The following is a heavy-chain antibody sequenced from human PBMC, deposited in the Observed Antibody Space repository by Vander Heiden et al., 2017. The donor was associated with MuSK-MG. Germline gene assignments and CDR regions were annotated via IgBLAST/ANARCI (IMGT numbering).Heavy chain of an antibody. J-gene: IGHJ4*02. CDR2: ISYDGSNK. CDR1: GFTFSGYG. V-gene: IGHV3-30*18. D-gene: IGHD6-25*01. CDR3: AKDARSAGTSKYYFDY. Sequence: QVQLVESGGGVVQPGRSLRLSCAASGFTFSGYGMHWVRQAPGKGLEWVAFISYDGSNKYYADSVKGRFTISRDNSKNTLYLQVNSLRAEDTAVFYCAKDARSAGTSKYYFDYWGQGTLVTVSS.